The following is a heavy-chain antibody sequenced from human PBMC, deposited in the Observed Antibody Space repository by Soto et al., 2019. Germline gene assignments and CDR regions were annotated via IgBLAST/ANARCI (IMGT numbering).Heavy chain of an antibody. CDR1: GGTFSSRA. CDR3: AGGIGITFGGVTREFDY. V-gene: IGHV1-69*01. Sequence: QVQLVQSGAEVKKPGSSVKVSCKASGGTFSSRAFTWVRQAPGQGLEWMGRIIPLFGTPNYEQRFQGRVTIIAEESTNTAYIELSSLTSEDTAVYYCAGGIGITFGGVTREFDYWGQGTLVTVSS. D-gene: IGHD3-16*01. CDR2: IIPLFGTP. J-gene: IGHJ4*02.